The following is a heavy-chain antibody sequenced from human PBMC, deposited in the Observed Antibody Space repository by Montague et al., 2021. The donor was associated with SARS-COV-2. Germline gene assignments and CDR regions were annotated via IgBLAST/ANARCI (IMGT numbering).Heavy chain of an antibody. Sequence: SLRLSCAASRFTFSDYYMSWIRQAPGKGLEWISYISGSSSNTNYADSVKGRFTISRDNAKSSLYLQMNSLRAEDTAVYYCARDQSCSNGVCYTRGFDYWGQGTLVTVSS. CDR3: ARDQSCSNGVCYTRGFDY. CDR1: RFTFSDYY. D-gene: IGHD2-8*01. CDR2: ISGSSSNT. J-gene: IGHJ4*02. V-gene: IGHV3-11*05.